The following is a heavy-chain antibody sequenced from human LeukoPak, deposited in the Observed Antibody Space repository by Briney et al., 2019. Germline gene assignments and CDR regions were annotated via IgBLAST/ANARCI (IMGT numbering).Heavy chain of an antibody. CDR1: GFTVSTNY. CDR2: IYSDGST. D-gene: IGHD3-10*01. J-gene: IGHJ4*02. V-gene: IGHV3-53*01. CDR3: TSLTVLTGFDYCDY. Sequence: GGSLRLSCAASGFTVSTNYMTWIRQAPGKGLEWISVIYSDGSTYYAASVKGRFTISRDNSKNTLYLQMNSLRADDTAVYYCTSLTVLTGFDYCDYWGQGTLVTVSS.